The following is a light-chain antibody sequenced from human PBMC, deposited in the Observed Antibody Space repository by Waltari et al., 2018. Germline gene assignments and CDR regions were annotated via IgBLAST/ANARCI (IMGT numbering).Light chain of an antibody. CDR2: RNN. CDR1: SPNIGSNY. CDR3: AAWDDSLSGFYV. V-gene: IGLV1-47*01. J-gene: IGLJ1*01. Sequence: QSVLTQPPSASGTPGQRVTLSCSGSSPNIGSNYVYWYQQLPGTAPTLLIYRNNQRPSGVPDRFSGSKSGTSASLAISGLRSEDEADYYCAAWDDSLSGFYVFGTGTKVTVL.